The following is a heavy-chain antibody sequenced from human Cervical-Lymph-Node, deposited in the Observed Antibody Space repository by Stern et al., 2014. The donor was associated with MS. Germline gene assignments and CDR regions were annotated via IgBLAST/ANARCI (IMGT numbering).Heavy chain of an antibody. D-gene: IGHD2-21*01. Sequence: QLVQSGGGLVQPGGSLRLSCAASGIIFGDYVMHWVRQAPGKGLEWVAGISWNSGDIAYTDSVKGRFTISRVNAKNSLYLHMNSLRAEDTALYYCAKDLGEVFYYGMDVWGQGTTVTVSS. CDR3: AKDLGEVFYYGMDV. CDR1: GIIFGDYV. V-gene: IGHV3-9*01. J-gene: IGHJ6*02. CDR2: ISWNSGDI.